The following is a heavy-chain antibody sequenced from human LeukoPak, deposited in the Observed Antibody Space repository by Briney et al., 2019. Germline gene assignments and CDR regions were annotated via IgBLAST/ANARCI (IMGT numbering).Heavy chain of an antibody. J-gene: IGHJ4*02. CDR1: GFSLSAYG. V-gene: IGHV3-33*01. CDR3: ARSQSSSLIDY. Sequence: PGGSLRLSCAASGFSLSAYGVHWVRRAPGKGLEWVAVIWYDGTSKDYADSVRGRFTFSRDNSKNTLYLQMNSLTVEDTAVYCARSQSSSLIDYWGQGTLVTVSS. CDR2: IWYDGTSK. D-gene: IGHD6-13*01.